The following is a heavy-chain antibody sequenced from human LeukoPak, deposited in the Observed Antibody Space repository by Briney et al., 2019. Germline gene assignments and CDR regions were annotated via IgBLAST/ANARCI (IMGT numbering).Heavy chain of an antibody. D-gene: IGHD3-3*01. CDR3: AREPTYYDFWSGYDHHGWFDP. V-gene: IGHV3-7*01. CDR1: GFTFSSYW. J-gene: IGHJ5*02. CDR2: IKQDGSEK. Sequence: GGSLRLSCAASGFTFSSYWMSWVRQAPGKGLEWVANIKQDGSEKYYVDSVKGRFTISRDNAKNSLYLQMNSLRAEDTAVYYCAREPTYYDFWSGYDHHGWFDPWGQGTLVTASS.